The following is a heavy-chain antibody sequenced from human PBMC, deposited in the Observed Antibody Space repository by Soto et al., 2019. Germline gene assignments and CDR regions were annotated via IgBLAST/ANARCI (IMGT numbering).Heavy chain of an antibody. J-gene: IGHJ6*02. CDR3: ARVRVVIMPDYYYYYGMDV. V-gene: IGHV4-30-4*01. Sequence: QVQLQESGPGLVKPSQTLSLTCTVSGGSISSGDYYWSWIRQPPGKGLEWIGYIYYSGSTYYNPSLKSRVTISVDTSKNQFSLKLSSVTAADTAVYYCARVRVVIMPDYYYYYGMDVWGQGTTVTVSS. D-gene: IGHD3-3*01. CDR1: GGSISSGDYY. CDR2: IYYSGST.